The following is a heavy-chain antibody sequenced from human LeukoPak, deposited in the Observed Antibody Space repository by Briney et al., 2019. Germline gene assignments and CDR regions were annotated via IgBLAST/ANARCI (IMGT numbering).Heavy chain of an antibody. CDR1: GDSISRSNW. J-gene: IGHJ5*02. D-gene: IGHD3-3*01. Sequence: SGTLSLTCAVSGDSISRSNWWSWVRQPPGKGLEWIGEIYHSGSTSYNPSLKSRVTISVDKSKNQFSLKLSSVTAADTAVYYCARDRDDFWSGYYNFGWFDPWGQGTLVTVSS. V-gene: IGHV4-4*02. CDR3: ARDRDDFWSGYYNFGWFDP. CDR2: IYHSGST.